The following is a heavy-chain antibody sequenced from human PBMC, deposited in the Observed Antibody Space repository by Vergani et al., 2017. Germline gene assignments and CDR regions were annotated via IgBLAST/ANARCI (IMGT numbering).Heavy chain of an antibody. CDR3: AREAYYYDSSGHDAFDI. J-gene: IGHJ3*02. D-gene: IGHD3-22*01. V-gene: IGHV4-34*01. Sequence: QVQLQQWGAGLLKPSETLSLTCAVYGGSFSGYYWSWIRQPPGKGLEWIGEINHSGSTYYNPSLKSRVTISVDTSKNQFSLKLSSVTAADTAVYYCAREAYYYDSSGHDAFDIWGQGTMVTVSS. CDR1: GGSFSGYY. CDR2: INHSGST.